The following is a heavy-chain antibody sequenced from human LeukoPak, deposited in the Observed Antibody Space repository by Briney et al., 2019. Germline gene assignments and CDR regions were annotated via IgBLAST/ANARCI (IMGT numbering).Heavy chain of an antibody. D-gene: IGHD3-10*01. Sequence: GGSLRLSCAASGFTFSDHYMDWVRQAPGKGLEWVGRTRNKANSYTTEYAASVKGRFTISRDDSKSSLYLQMNSLKTEDTAVYYCAREGGRGVIGDYWGQGTLVTVSS. CDR1: GFTFSDHY. CDR3: AREGGRGVIGDY. V-gene: IGHV3-72*01. CDR2: TRNKANSYTT. J-gene: IGHJ4*02.